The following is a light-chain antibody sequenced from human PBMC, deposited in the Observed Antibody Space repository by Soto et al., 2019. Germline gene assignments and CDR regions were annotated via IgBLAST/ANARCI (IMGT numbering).Light chain of an antibody. J-gene: IGLJ2*01. CDR2: EDN. CDR3: QSSDTSNHVV. Sequence: NFMLTQPHSVSESPGKTVIISCTRSSGSFASNYVQWYQQRPGSAPTTVIYEDNQRPSGVPDRFSGPIDSSSNSASLTISGLKTEDEADYYCQSSDTSNHVVFGGGTKLTVL. V-gene: IGLV6-57*04. CDR1: SGSFASNY.